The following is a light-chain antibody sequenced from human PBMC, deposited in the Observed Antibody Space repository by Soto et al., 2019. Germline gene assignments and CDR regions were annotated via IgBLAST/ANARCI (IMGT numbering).Light chain of an antibody. J-gene: IGKJ2*01. V-gene: IGKV3-20*01. CDR1: QSVTSRY. Sequence: ESVLTQSPGTLSVSPGGRATLSCRASQSVTSRYLGWYQQKPGQTPRLLIHGASSRAAGIPDRFSGSGSGTDFPLTIIRLEPEDFAVYYCHQYDTTPSTFGQGTKLEI. CDR3: HQYDTTPST. CDR2: GAS.